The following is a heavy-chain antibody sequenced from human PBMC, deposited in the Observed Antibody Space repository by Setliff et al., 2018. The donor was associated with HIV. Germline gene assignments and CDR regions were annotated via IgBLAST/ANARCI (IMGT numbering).Heavy chain of an antibody. J-gene: IGHJ4*02. CDR2: MYPNGRT. Sequence: PSETLSLTCTVSGDSISNYYWGWVRQPPGKGLEWVGSMYPNGRTYYNPSLKGRLTISVDPSKNHFSLNLTSVTAADTAVYYCARVPSGLWFGKWGNWGQGTLVTVSS. V-gene: IGHV4-38-2*02. CDR1: GDSISNYY. CDR3: ARVPSGLWFGKWGN. D-gene: IGHD3-10*01.